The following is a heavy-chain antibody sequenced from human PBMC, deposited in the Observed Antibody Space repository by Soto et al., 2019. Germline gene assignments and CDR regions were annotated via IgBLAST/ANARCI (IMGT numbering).Heavy chain of an antibody. CDR2: INAGNGNT. J-gene: IGHJ4*01. V-gene: IGHV1-3*01. D-gene: IGHD6-19*01. CDR1: GFTFIKYA. Sequence: QVQLVQSGAEVKKPGASVNVSCKASGFTFIKYAMHWVRQAPGQRPVWRGWINAGNGNTRYSQRWQGRVTITRDAAASTVYMDLRSLRSEDTAVYYCARDYADIAVAGIPLLAHWGQGTLVTVSS. CDR3: ARDYADIAVAGIPLLAH.